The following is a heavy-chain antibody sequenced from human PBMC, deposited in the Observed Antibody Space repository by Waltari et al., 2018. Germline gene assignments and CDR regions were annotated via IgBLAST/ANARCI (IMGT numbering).Heavy chain of an antibody. V-gene: IGHV4-34*01. Sequence: QVQLQQWGAGLLKPSETLSLTCAVYGGSFSGYYWSWIRQPPGKGLEWIGEINHSGSTNDNPSLKSRVTISVDTSKNQFSLKLSSVTAADTAVYYCARDPPNIAAYPRFDYWGQGTLVTVSS. CDR2: INHSGST. CDR1: GGSFSGYY. J-gene: IGHJ4*02. CDR3: ARDPPNIAAYPRFDY. D-gene: IGHD6-6*01.